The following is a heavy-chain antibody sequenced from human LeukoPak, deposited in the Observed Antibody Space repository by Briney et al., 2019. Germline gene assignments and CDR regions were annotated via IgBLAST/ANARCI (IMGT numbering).Heavy chain of an antibody. J-gene: IGHJ4*02. D-gene: IGHD2-15*01. Sequence: GSLRLSCVVSGFSVSNNYVSWVRQAPGKGLEWVSAISGSGGSTYYADSVKGRFTISRDNSKNTLYLQMNSLRAEDTAVYFCAKGSTNTFGCTGGSCYSRAFVYWGQGTLVTVSS. V-gene: IGHV3-23*01. CDR3: AKGSTNTFGCTGGSCYSRAFVY. CDR2: ISGSGGST. CDR1: GFSVSNNY.